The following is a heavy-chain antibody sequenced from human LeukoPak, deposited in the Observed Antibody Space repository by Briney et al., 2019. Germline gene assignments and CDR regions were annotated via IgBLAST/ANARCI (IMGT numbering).Heavy chain of an antibody. D-gene: IGHD2-2*01. CDR3: ARVYCSSTSCFASAYNWFDP. V-gene: IGHV4-59*12. J-gene: IGHJ5*02. CDR2: IYYSGST. CDR1: GGSISSYY. Sequence: SETLSLTCTVSGGSISSYYWSWIRQPPGKGLEWIGYIYYSGSTYYNPSLKSRVTISVDTSKNQFSLKLSSVSAADTAVYYCARVYCSSTSCFASAYNWFDPWGQGTLVTVSS.